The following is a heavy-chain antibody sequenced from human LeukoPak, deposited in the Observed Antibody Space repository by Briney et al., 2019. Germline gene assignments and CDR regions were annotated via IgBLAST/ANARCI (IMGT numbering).Heavy chain of an antibody. CDR2: IWYDGSNK. Sequence: GRSLVLSCAASGFTFSSYVMHWVRQAPGKGLKWVSVIWYDGSNKNLADSGKGRFTISIDNSKNTLYLHINSLRAEDTAVYYCARDPVDYLYTRSSGCFDYWGQGTLVTVSS. V-gene: IGHV3-33*01. J-gene: IGHJ4*02. CDR3: ARDPVDYLYTRSSGCFDY. CDR1: GFTFSSYV. D-gene: IGHD6-6*01.